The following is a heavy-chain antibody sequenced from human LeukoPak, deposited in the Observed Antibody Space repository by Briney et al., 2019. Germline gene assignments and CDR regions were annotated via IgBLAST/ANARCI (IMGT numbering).Heavy chain of an antibody. CDR3: ARDSNHYDFGSGYYTGVNWFDP. V-gene: IGHV1-2*02. CDR1: GYTFTGYY. CDR2: INPNSGGT. Sequence: ASVKVSCKASGYTFTGYYMHWVRQAPGQGLEWMGWINPNSGGTNYAQKFQGRVTMTRDTSISTAYMELSRLRSDDTAVYYCARDSNHYDFGSGYYTGVNWFDPWGQGTLVTVSS. D-gene: IGHD3-3*01. J-gene: IGHJ5*02.